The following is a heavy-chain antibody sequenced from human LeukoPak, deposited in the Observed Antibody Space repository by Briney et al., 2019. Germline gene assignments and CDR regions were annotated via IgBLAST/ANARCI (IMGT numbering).Heavy chain of an antibody. CDR1: GFTFDDYA. D-gene: IGHD5-24*01. V-gene: IGHV3-9*01. CDR3: AKDTEMAALYYFDY. Sequence: AGGSLRLSCAASGFTFDDYAMHWVRQAPGKGLDWVSGISWNSGSIGYADSVKGRFTISRDNAKNSLYLQMNSLRAEDTALYYCAKDTEMAALYYFDYWGQGTLVTVSS. CDR2: ISWNSGSI. J-gene: IGHJ4*02.